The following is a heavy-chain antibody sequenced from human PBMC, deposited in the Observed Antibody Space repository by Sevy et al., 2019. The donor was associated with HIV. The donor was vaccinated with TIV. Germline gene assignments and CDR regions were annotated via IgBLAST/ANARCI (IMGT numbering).Heavy chain of an antibody. V-gene: IGHV1-58*01. J-gene: IGHJ4*02. Sequence: ASVKVSCKASGFTFTSSAVQWVRQARGQRLEWIGWIVVDSGNTNYAQKFQERVTITRDMSTSTAYMELSSLRSEDTAVYYCAVTYGSGSYYRDYWGQGTLVTVSS. D-gene: IGHD3-10*01. CDR2: IVVDSGNT. CDR3: AVTYGSGSYYRDY. CDR1: GFTFTSSA.